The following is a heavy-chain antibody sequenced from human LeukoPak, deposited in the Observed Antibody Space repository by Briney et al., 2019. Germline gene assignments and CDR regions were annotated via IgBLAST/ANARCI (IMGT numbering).Heavy chain of an antibody. J-gene: IGHJ3*02. D-gene: IGHD6-13*01. CDR1: GYTFISYD. Sequence: ASVKVSCKASGYTFISYDINWVRQATGQGLEWMGWMNPNSGNTGYAQKFQGRVTMTRNTSISTAYMELSSLRSEDTAVYYCADIAAAGTGNAFDIWGQGTMVTVSS. CDR3: ADIAAAGTGNAFDI. V-gene: IGHV1-8*01. CDR2: MNPNSGNT.